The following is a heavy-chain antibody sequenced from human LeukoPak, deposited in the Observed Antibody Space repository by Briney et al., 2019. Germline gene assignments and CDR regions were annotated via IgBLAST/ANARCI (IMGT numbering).Heavy chain of an antibody. Sequence: TGGSLRLSCAASGFPFDISWLNWVRQAPGKGPEWVATMKPDGSEKYYVDSVKGRFTISRDNAKNSVYLQMDSLRVEDTAVYYCAKDAFWGRGTLATVSS. V-gene: IGHV3-7*01. CDR2: MKPDGSEK. CDR3: AKDAF. J-gene: IGHJ4*02. CDR1: GFPFDISW.